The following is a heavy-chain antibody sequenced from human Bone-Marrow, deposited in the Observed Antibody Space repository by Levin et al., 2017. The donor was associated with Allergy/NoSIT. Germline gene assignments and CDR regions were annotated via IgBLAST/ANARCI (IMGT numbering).Heavy chain of an antibody. CDR1: GGSISSYY. CDR3: ARHLSPHPYYYGSGSYRDAFDI. J-gene: IGHJ3*02. D-gene: IGHD3-10*01. CDR2: IYYSGST. V-gene: IGHV4-59*08. Sequence: SETLSLTCTVSGGSISSYYWSWIRQPPGKGLEWIGYIYYSGSTNYNPSLKSRVTISVDTSKNQFSLKLSSVTAADTAVYYCARHLSPHPYYYGSGSYRDAFDIWGQGTMVTVSS.